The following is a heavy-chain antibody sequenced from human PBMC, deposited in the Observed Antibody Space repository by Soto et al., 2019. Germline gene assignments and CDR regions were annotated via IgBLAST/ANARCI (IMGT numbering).Heavy chain of an antibody. CDR1: GGSISSSNW. J-gene: IGHJ4*02. V-gene: IGHV4-4*02. CDR3: ARESTMVRGVIDY. D-gene: IGHD3-10*01. Sequence: SETLSLSCAVSGGSISSSNWGSWVRQPPGKGLEWIGEIYHSGSTNYNPSLKSRVTISVDKSKNQFSLKLSSVTAADTAVYYCARESTMVRGVIDYWGQGTLVTVSS. CDR2: IYHSGST.